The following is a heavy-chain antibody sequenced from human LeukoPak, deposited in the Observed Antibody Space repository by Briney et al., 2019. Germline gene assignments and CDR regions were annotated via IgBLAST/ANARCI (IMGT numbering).Heavy chain of an antibody. CDR2: IYSDGST. Sequence: GGSLRLSCGASGFTVRTDYMTWVRQAPGKGLEWVSIIYSDGSTYYADSVRGRFSISRDNSKNTVYLQMNSLRAEDTAVYYCTRSVSGSYPIVHWGKGTLVTVSS. D-gene: IGHD1-26*01. J-gene: IGHJ4*02. CDR3: TRSVSGSYPIVH. V-gene: IGHV3-53*01. CDR1: GFTVRTDY.